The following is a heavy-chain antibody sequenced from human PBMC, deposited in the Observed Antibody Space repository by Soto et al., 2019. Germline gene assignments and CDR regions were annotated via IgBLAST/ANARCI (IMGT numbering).Heavy chain of an antibody. V-gene: IGHV1-3*01. Sequence: ASVKVSCKASGYTFTSYAMHSARQAPGQRLEWMGWINAGNGNTKYSQKVQGRVTITRDTSAITAYLELSSLRSEDTAVYYCARGAWSVAADYWGQGTLVTGSS. CDR2: INAGNGNT. CDR1: GYTFTSYA. J-gene: IGHJ4*02. D-gene: IGHD6-19*01. CDR3: ARGAWSVAADY.